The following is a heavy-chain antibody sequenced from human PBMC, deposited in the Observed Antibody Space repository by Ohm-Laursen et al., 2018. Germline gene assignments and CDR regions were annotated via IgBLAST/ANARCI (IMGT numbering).Heavy chain of an antibody. J-gene: IGHJ2*01. D-gene: IGHD3-22*01. Sequence: GSLRLSCAASGFTFSSYATSWVRQAPGKGLEWVSVIYSGGNTFYADSVKGRFIISRDNSKNTLYLQMNSLRAEDTAVYYCARDQYYYDSSAYYVRYFDPWGRGTLVTVSS. CDR3: ARDQYYYDSSAYYVRYFDP. CDR1: GFTFSSYA. V-gene: IGHV3-66*01. CDR2: IYSGGNT.